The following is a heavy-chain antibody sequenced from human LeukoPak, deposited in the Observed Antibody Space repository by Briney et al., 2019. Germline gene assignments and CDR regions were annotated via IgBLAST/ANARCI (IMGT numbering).Heavy chain of an antibody. J-gene: IGHJ3*02. CDR2: ISSSSSYI. V-gene: IGHV3-21*01. CDR1: GFTFSSYS. Sequence: GGSLRLSCAASGFTFSSYSMNLVRQAPGKGLEWVSSISSSSSYIYYADSVKGRFTISRDNAKNSLYLQMNSLRAEDTAVYYCASLPMTTVTLDAFDIWGQGTMVTVSS. CDR3: ASLPMTTVTLDAFDI. D-gene: IGHD4-17*01.